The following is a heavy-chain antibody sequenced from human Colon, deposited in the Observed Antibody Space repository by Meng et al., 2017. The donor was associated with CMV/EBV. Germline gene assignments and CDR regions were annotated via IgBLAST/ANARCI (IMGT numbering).Heavy chain of an antibody. D-gene: IGHD5-12*01. CDR3: ARPRARGHSGYANPGASDY. Sequence: SVKVSCKASGGTFNNIAINWVRQAPGQGLEWLGGIIPVLGTATYAEKFQGRLTITTDELTGTGYMELSSLRSDDTAVSFCARPRARGHSGYANPGASDYWGQGTLVTVSS. V-gene: IGHV1-69*05. CDR2: IIPVLGTA. CDR1: GGTFNNIA. J-gene: IGHJ4*02.